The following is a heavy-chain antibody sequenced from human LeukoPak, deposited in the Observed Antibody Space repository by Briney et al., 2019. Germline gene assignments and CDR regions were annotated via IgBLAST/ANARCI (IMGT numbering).Heavy chain of an antibody. CDR2: IRYDGSNK. V-gene: IGHV3-30*02. CDR3: AKDQSWFGELLYLMFDY. Sequence: PGGSLRLSCAASGFTFSSYGMHWVRQAPGKGLEWVAFIRYDGSNKYYADSVKGRFTISRDNSKNTLYLQMNSLWAEDTAVYYCAKDQSWFGELLYLMFDYWGQGTLVTVSS. J-gene: IGHJ4*02. D-gene: IGHD3-10*01. CDR1: GFTFSSYG.